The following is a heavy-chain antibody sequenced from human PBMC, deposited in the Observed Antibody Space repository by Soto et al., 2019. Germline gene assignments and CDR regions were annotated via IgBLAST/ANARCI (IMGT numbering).Heavy chain of an antibody. CDR2: MNPINGAT. CDR1: GYDFTAYD. CDR3: GRGPSPRAPAGGAPYYYAMDV. V-gene: IGHV1-8*02. D-gene: IGHD6-13*01. Sequence: ASVKVSCKASGYDFTAYDINWVRQASGQGLEWMGWMNPINGATGSARRFQGRVSMTRNTATGTAYLELTSLRSDDSAVYYCGRGPSPRAPAGGAPYYYAMDVWGQGTTVTVSS. J-gene: IGHJ6*02.